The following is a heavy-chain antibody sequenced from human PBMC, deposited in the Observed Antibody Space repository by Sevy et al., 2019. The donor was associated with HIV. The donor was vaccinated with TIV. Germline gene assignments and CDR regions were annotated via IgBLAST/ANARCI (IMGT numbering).Heavy chain of an antibody. D-gene: IGHD6-13*01. J-gene: IGHJ3*01. CDR2: ISYDGSNK. CDR1: GFTFSSYA. CDR3: ARGYSSRNDAFDV. Sequence: GGSLRLSCAASGFTFSSYAVHWVRQAPGKGLEWVALISYDGSNKYYADSVKGRFTISRDNSKNTLFLQMNSLRPEDTAVYYCARGYSSRNDAFDVWGQGTMVTVSS. V-gene: IGHV3-30-3*01.